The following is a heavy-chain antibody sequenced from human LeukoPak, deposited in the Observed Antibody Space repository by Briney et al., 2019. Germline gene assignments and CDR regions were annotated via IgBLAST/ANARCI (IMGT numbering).Heavy chain of an antibody. CDR2: MYNSGST. D-gene: IGHD4-17*01. CDR3: ARGIESYGDYGY. Sequence: SETLSLTCTVSGGSISGSYWSWIRQPPGKRLEWIAYMYNSGSTNYNPSLKSRVTISIDTSKNQFSLKLSSLTAADTAIYYCARGIESYGDYGYWGQGILVTVSS. V-gene: IGHV4-59*01. J-gene: IGHJ4*02. CDR1: GGSISGSY.